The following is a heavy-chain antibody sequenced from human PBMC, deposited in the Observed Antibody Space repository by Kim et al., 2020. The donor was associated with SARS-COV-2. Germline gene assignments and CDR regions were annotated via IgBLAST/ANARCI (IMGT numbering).Heavy chain of an antibody. CDR2: ISGSGGST. Sequence: GGSLRLSCAASGFTFSSYAMSWVRQAPGKGLEWVSAISGSGGSTYYADSVKGRFTISRDNSKNTLYLQMNSLRAEDTAVYYCANWYYGDDRVYWGQGTLVTVSS. CDR1: GFTFSSYA. V-gene: IGHV3-23*01. D-gene: IGHD4-17*01. CDR3: ANWYYGDDRVY. J-gene: IGHJ4*02.